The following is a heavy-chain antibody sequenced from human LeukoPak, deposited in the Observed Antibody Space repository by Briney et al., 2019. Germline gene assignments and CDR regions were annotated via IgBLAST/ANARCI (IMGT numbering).Heavy chain of an antibody. CDR1: GLTFSSSW. Sequence: GGPLGLSCEASGLTFSSSWLNWVGKAQGRGPLWFSRINSDGSSTNYADSVKGRFTISRDNAKNTLYLQMNSLRAEDTAVYYCARGVGSYYFDYWGQGTLVTVSS. D-gene: IGHD1-26*01. CDR2: INSDGSST. J-gene: IGHJ4*02. V-gene: IGHV3-74*01. CDR3: ARGVGSYYFDY.